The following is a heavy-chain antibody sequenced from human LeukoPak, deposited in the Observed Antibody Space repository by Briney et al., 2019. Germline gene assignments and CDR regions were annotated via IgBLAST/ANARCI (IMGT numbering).Heavy chain of an antibody. CDR1: GGSISSGAYN. J-gene: IGHJ4*02. CDR3: ARDGGSYSDFDY. V-gene: IGHV4-30-2*01. Sequence: SETLSLTCTVSGGSISSGAYNWSWIRQPPGKGLEWIGYIYHSGSTYYSPSLKSRVTMSVDRSRNQFSLKVISVTAADTAVYYCARDGGSYSDFDYWGQGTLVTVSS. CDR2: IYHSGST. D-gene: IGHD1-26*01.